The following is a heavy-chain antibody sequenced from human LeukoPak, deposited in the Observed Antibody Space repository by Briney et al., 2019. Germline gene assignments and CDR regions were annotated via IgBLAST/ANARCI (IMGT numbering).Heavy chain of an antibody. V-gene: IGHV3-21*04. J-gene: IGHJ3*02. D-gene: IGHD3-3*01. CDR2: ISSSSSYI. Sequence: GGSLRLSCAASGFTFSSYSMNWVRQAPGKGLEWVSSISSSSSYIYYADSVKGRFTISRDNAKNSLYLQMNSLRAEDTAVYYCAKDRLRFLEWSPELAPGFDIWGQGTMVTVSS. CDR3: AKDRLRFLEWSPELAPGFDI. CDR1: GFTFSSYS.